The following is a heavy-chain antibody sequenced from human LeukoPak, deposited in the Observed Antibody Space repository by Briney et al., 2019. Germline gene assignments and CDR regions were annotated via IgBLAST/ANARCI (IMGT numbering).Heavy chain of an antibody. CDR3: ARGRRYSGYDAFGY. CDR1: GYTFTSYD. CDR2: MNPNSGDT. J-gene: IGHJ4*02. D-gene: IGHD5-12*01. V-gene: IGHV1-8*01. Sequence: ASVKVSCKASGYTFTSYDISWVRQATGQGLKWMGWMNPNSGDTGYAQKFQGRVTMTRNTSITTAYMELSSLRSEDTAVYYCARGRRYSGYDAFGYWGQETLVTVSS.